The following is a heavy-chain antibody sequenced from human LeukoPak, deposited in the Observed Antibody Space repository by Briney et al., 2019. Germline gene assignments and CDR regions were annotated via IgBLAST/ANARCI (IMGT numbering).Heavy chain of an antibody. Sequence: GGSLRLSCAASGFTFSSYAMSWVRQTTGKGLEWVSSIGIAGDTYYPGSVKGRFTISRENAKNSLYLQMNSLRAGDTAVYYCARAPPYSSASWGYYGMDVWGQGTTVTVSS. V-gene: IGHV3-13*01. D-gene: IGHD6-6*01. J-gene: IGHJ6*02. CDR2: IGIAGDT. CDR3: ARAPPYSSASWGYYGMDV. CDR1: GFTFSSYA.